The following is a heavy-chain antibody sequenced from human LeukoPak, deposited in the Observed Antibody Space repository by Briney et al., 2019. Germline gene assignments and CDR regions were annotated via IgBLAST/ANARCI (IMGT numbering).Heavy chain of an antibody. J-gene: IGHJ6*02. CDR1: GFTFSSYA. Sequence: PGGSLRLSCAASGFTFSSYAMHWVRQAPGKGLEWVAVTSYDGSNKYYADSVKGRFTISRDNSKNTLYLQMNSLRAEDTAVYYCANTPMIVARNGMDVWGQGTTVTVSS. V-gene: IGHV3-30-3*01. CDR2: TSYDGSNK. CDR3: ANTPMIVARNGMDV. D-gene: IGHD5-12*01.